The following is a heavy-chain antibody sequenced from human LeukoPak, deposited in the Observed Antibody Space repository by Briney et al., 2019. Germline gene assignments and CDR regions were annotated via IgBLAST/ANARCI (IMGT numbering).Heavy chain of an antibody. D-gene: IGHD3-10*01. J-gene: IGHJ4*02. CDR2: IYSGGST. CDR3: ARGRYYGSGNYYRFSDY. CDR1: GFTFSSYA. Sequence: GGSLRLSCAASGFTFSSYAMTWVRQPPGKGLEWVSLIYSGGSTYYADSVKGRFTISRDNSKNTLDLQMNSLRAEDTAVYYCARGRYYGSGNYYRFSDYWGQGTLVTVSS. V-gene: IGHV3-53*01.